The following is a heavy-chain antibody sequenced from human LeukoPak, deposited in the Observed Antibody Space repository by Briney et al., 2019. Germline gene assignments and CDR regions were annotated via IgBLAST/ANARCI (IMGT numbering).Heavy chain of an antibody. Sequence: GGSLRLSCAASGLTVSSSYMSWVRQAPGKGLEWASIIYNDGSTYYADSMKGRFTISRDNSKNTLYLQVNSLRAEDTAMYYCARNILFAFDIWGQGTTVTVSS. CDR1: GLTVSSSY. D-gene: IGHD2/OR15-2a*01. V-gene: IGHV3-53*01. CDR3: ARNILFAFDI. J-gene: IGHJ3*02. CDR2: IYNDGST.